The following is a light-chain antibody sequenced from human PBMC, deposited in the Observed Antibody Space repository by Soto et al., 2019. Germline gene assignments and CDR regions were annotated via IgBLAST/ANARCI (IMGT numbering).Light chain of an antibody. CDR3: QQYNSYPYT. V-gene: IGKV1-5*03. CDR2: KAS. Sequence: DIQMTQSPSTLSASVGDRVSITCRASQSISSWLAWYQQKPGKAPKLLIYKASGLESGVPSRFSDSGSGTEFTLTISSLQPDDFATYYCQQYNSYPYTFGQGTKLEIK. CDR1: QSISSW. J-gene: IGKJ2*01.